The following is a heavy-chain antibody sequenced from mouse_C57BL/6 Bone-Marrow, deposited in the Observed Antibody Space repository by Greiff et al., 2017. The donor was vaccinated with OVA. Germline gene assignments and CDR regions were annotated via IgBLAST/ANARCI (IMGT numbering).Heavy chain of an antibody. J-gene: IGHJ4*01. CDR3: TRDGYYAMDY. CDR2: ISSGGDYI. D-gene: IGHD2-3*01. V-gene: IGHV5-9-1*02. Sequence: DVHLVESGEGLVKPGGSLKLSCAASGFTFSSYAMSWVRQTPEKRLEWVAYISSGGDYIYYADTVKGRFTLSRDNARNTLYLQMSSMKSEDTAMDYCTRDGYYAMDYWGQGTAVTVSS. CDR1: GFTFSSYA.